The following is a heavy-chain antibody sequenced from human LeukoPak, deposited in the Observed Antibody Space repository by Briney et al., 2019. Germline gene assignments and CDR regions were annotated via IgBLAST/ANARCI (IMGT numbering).Heavy chain of an antibody. CDR1: GGSISSYY. CDR2: IYTSGST. CDR3: ARVRSGGNDAFDI. Sequence: PSETLSLTCTASGGSISSYYWSWIRQPAGKGLEWIGRIYTSGSTNYNPSLKSRVTMSVDTSENQFSLKLNSVTAADTAVYFCARVRSGGNDAFDIWGQGTMVTVSS. V-gene: IGHV4-4*07. D-gene: IGHD2-15*01. J-gene: IGHJ3*02.